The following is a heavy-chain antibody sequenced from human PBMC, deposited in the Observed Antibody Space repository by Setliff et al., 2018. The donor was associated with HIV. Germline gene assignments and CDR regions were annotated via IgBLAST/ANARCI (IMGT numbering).Heavy chain of an antibody. CDR2: IYHSGST. J-gene: IGHJ4*02. D-gene: IGHD6-19*01. Sequence: NPSEALSLTCTVSGYSIGSGYYWGWIRQPPGKGLEWIGSIYHSGSTYYNPSLKSRVTISVDTSKNQFSLKLSSVTAADTAVYYCARRRSSGWYHYFDYWGQGTLVTVSS. CDR3: ARRRSSGWYHYFDY. CDR1: GYSIGSGYY. V-gene: IGHV4-38-2*02.